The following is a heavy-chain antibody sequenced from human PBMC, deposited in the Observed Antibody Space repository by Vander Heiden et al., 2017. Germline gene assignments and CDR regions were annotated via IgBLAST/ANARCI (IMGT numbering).Heavy chain of an antibody. D-gene: IGHD5-12*01. CDR1: GSPFSSYG. V-gene: IGHV3-33*08. CDR3: ARWSGDGYNLDY. J-gene: IGHJ4*02. CDR2: IWYDGSNK. Sequence: QVPLVESGGGVVQPGRSLRLARAATGSPFSSYGMHWVRQAPGKGLEWVAVIWYDGSNKYYADSVKGRFTISRDNSKNTLYLQMNSLRAEDTAVYYCARWSGDGYNLDYWGQGTLVTVSS.